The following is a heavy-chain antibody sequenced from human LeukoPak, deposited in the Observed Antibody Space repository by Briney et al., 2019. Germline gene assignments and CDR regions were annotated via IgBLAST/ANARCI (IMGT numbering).Heavy chain of an antibody. J-gene: IGHJ4*02. CDR2: ISYDGSNK. CDR1: GFTFSSYG. D-gene: IGHD1-1*01. Sequence: PGRSLRLSCAASGFTFSSYGMHWVRQAPGKGLEWVAVISYDGSNKYYADSVKGRFTISRDNSKNTLYLQMNSLRAEDTAVYYCANVGYKRGADYWGQGTLVTVSS. CDR3: ANVGYKRGADY. V-gene: IGHV3-30*18.